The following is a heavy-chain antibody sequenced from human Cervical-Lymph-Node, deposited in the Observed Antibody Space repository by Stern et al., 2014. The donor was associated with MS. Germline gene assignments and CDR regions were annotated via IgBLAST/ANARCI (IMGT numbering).Heavy chain of an antibody. CDR3: ARQRYFDY. Sequence: EVQLVESGPEVKRPGASLKISCQASGYTFTSYWIGWVRQLPGKGLGWIAIIFPGGSDIRYSPSFQGQVTISADKSSSTAYLQWNNLKASDTAIYYCARQRYFDYWGQGTLVTVSS. CDR1: GYTFTSYW. V-gene: IGHV5-51*01. J-gene: IGHJ4*02. CDR2: IFPGGSDI.